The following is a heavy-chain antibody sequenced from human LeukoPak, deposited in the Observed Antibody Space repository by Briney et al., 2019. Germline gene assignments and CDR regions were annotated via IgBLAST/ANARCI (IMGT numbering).Heavy chain of an antibody. J-gene: IGHJ4*02. CDR2: VYTSGST. V-gene: IGHV4-61*02. Sequence: PPETLSLTCTVSGGSISSGSYYWSWIRQPAGKGLEWIGRVYTSGSTNYNPSLKSRVTISVDTSKTQFSLKLSSVTAADTAVYYCARGYCSGCSCYFDYWGQGTLVTVSS. D-gene: IGHD2-15*01. CDR1: GGSISSGSYY. CDR3: ARGYCSGCSCYFDY.